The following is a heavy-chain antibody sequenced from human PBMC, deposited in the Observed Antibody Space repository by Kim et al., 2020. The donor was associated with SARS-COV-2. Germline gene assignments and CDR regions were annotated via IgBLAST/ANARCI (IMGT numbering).Heavy chain of an antibody. Sequence: ASVKVSCKASGYTFTSYYMHWVRQAPGQGLEWMGIINPSGGSTSYAQKFQGRVTMTRDTSTSTVYMELSSLRSEDTAVYYCALLHSLRFLEWLARDGMDVWGQGTTVTVSS. CDR2: INPSGGST. V-gene: IGHV1-46*01. J-gene: IGHJ6*02. D-gene: IGHD3-3*01. CDR1: GYTFTSYY. CDR3: ALLHSLRFLEWLARDGMDV.